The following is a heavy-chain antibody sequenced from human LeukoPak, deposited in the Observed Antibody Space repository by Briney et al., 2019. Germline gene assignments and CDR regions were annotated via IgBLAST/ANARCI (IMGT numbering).Heavy chain of an antibody. CDR1: GFTFSNYA. Sequence: GGSLRLSCAASGFTFSNYAMSWVRQAPGKGLEWVSAISGSGGSTYYADSVKGRFTISRDNSKNTLYLQMNSLRAEDTAVYYCAKNYYDSSGYYSVFDYWGQGTLVTVPS. CDR3: AKNYYDSSGYYSVFDY. J-gene: IGHJ4*02. CDR2: ISGSGGST. D-gene: IGHD3-22*01. V-gene: IGHV3-23*01.